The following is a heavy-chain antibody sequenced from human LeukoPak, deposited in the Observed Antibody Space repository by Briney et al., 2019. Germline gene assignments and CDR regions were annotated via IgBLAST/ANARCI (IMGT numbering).Heavy chain of an antibody. CDR3: ARAAQDDSGWGL. CDR1: GGSFRGYY. V-gene: IGHV4-34*01. J-gene: IGHJ2*01. CDR2: IKQRGTT. Sequence: SETLSLTCAVYGGSFRGYYWSGIRQPPGKGLERIGEIKQRGTTNYNPSLKSRVTISVDTSKNQFSLKVSFVTAADTAVYYCARAAQDDSGWGLWGRGTVVTVSS. D-gene: IGHD6-19*01.